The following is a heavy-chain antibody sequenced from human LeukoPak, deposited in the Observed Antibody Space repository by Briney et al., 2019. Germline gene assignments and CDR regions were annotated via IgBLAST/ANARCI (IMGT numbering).Heavy chain of an antibody. CDR2: FFSGGGT. Sequence: GGSLRLSCAASGFTFSSYSLNWVRQAPGKGLEWVSVFFSGGGTYYADSVKGRFTISRDNSKDTVYLQMNSLRAEDTAVYYCARGSGWYYFDHWGQGTLVTVSS. D-gene: IGHD6-19*01. CDR3: ARGSGWYYFDH. J-gene: IGHJ4*02. CDR1: GFTFSSYS. V-gene: IGHV3-53*01.